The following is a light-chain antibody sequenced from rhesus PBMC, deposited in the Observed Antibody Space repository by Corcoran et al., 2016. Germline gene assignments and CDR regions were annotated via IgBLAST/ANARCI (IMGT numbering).Light chain of an antibody. CDR1: ENVNFH. V-gene: IGKV1-74*01. J-gene: IGKJ4*01. CDR3: QHGYGDPLT. Sequence: DIQMTQSPSSLSASVGDRVTLTCRAIENVNFHLNWYQQKPGTAPKLRIYKAFTLQSGVRSRFRGSGSGTDYTFTISSLQPDDVATYYCQHGYGDPLTVGGGTKVELK. CDR2: KAF.